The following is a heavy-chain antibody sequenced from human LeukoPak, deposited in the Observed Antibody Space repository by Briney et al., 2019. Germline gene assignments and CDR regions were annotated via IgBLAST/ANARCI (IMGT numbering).Heavy chain of an antibody. CDR2: IKHSGST. CDR1: GGSFSGHY. CDR3: AWTIQNWFDP. Sequence: SETLSLTCAVYGGSFSGHYWSWIRQPPGKGLEWIGEIKHSGSTNYNPSLKSRVTISVDTSKNQFSLKLSSVTAADTAVYYCAWTIQNWFDPWGQGTLVTVSS. J-gene: IGHJ5*02. D-gene: IGHD1-1*01. V-gene: IGHV4-34*01.